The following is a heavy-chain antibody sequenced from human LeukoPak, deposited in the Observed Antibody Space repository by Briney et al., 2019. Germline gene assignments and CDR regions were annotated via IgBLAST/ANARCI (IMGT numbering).Heavy chain of an antibody. CDR3: ARHYYDSSGYYYYYYYMDV. Sequence: PSETLSLTCTVSGGSISSYYWSWIRQPPGKGLEWIGSIYYSGSTYYNPSLKSRVTISVDTSKNQFSLRLSSVTAADTAVYYCARHYYDSSGYYYYYYYMDVWGKGTTVTVSS. CDR2: IYYSGST. D-gene: IGHD3-22*01. J-gene: IGHJ6*03. V-gene: IGHV4-59*05. CDR1: GGSISSYY.